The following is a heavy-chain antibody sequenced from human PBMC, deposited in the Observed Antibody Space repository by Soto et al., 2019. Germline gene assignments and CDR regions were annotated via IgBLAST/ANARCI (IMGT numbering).Heavy chain of an antibody. V-gene: IGHV1-2*02. CDR2: INPNSGGT. Sequence: QVQLVQSGAEVKKPGASVKVSCKASGYTFTGYYMHWVRQAPGQGLEWMGWINPNSGGTNYAQKFQGVGNTTRDTSFSTAYMELSRLRSDDTAVYYCSRDRRSCSGGSCYYFDYWGPGTLVTVSS. D-gene: IGHD2-15*01. CDR3: SRDRRSCSGGSCYYFDY. J-gene: IGHJ4*02. CDR1: GYTFTGYY.